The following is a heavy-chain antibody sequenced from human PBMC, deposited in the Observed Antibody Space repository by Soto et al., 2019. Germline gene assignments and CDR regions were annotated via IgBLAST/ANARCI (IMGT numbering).Heavy chain of an antibody. CDR1: GASISSGDYS. CDR2: IYHSGNT. J-gene: IGHJ4*02. Sequence: QLHLQESGSGLVRPSQTLTLTCAVSGASISSGDYSWTWIRQPPGRGLEWIGYIYHSGNTYYNPSLKRRVTISVVRSKHQFFLDLNYVTAADTAVYYCARFGHSGGYFPSYFDSWGQGTLVTVSS. V-gene: IGHV4-30-2*01. CDR3: ARFGHSGGYFPSYFDS. D-gene: IGHD3-22*01.